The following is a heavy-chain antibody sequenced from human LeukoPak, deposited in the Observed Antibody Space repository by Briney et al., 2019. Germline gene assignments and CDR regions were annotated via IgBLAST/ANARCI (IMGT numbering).Heavy chain of an antibody. D-gene: IGHD4-17*01. CDR3: ARSGTVTPKLDP. CDR1: GYTFTSYA. CDR2: IIPIFGTA. J-gene: IGHJ5*02. Sequence: ASVKVSCKASGYTFTSYAISWVRQAPGQGLEWMGGIIPIFGTANYAQKFQGRVTITADESTSTAYMELSSLRSEDTAVYYCARSGTVTPKLDPWGQGTLVTVPS. V-gene: IGHV1-69*13.